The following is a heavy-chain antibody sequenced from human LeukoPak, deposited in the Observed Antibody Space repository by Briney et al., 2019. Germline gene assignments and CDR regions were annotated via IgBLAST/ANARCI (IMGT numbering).Heavy chain of an antibody. CDR2: IYYSGST. V-gene: IGHV4-39*07. D-gene: IGHD1-26*01. CDR3: ARDLWGELLPHYFDY. CDR1: GGSISSSSYY. J-gene: IGHJ4*02. Sequence: NPSETLSLTCTVSGGSISSSSYYWGWIRQPPGKGLEWIGSIYYSGSTYYNPSLKSRVTISVDTSKNQFSLKLSSVTAADTAVYYCARDLWGELLPHYFDYWGQGTLVTVSS.